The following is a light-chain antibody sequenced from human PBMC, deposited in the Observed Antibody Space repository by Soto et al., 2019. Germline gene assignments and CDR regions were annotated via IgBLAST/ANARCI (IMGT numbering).Light chain of an antibody. Sequence: DIQMTQSPSSISASIGDRVTITCRASQGLSSWLAWYQQRPGKAPRLLIYAASNLQSGVPSRFSGSGSGTDFTLTIGSLQPEDFATYYCQQAYSFPVTFGQGTRLEIK. J-gene: IGKJ5*01. V-gene: IGKV1D-12*01. CDR2: AAS. CDR1: QGLSSW. CDR3: QQAYSFPVT.